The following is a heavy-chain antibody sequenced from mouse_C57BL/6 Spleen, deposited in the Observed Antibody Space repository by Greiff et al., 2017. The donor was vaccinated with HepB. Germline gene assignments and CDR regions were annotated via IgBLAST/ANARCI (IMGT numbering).Heavy chain of an antibody. J-gene: IGHJ2*01. Sequence: VQLQQSGAELARPGASVKLSCKASGYTFTSYGISWVKQRTGQGLEWIGEIYPRSGNTNYNEKFKGKATRTADKSSSTAYMELRSLTSEASAVYSGAKGFTTAYFDYWGQGTTLTVSS. D-gene: IGHD1-2*01. V-gene: IGHV1-81*01. CDR3: AKGFTTAYFDY. CDR1: GYTFTSYG. CDR2: IYPRSGNT.